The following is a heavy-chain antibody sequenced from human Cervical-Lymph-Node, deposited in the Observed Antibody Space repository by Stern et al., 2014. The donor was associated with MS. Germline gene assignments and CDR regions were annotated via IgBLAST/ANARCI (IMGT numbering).Heavy chain of an antibody. V-gene: IGHV3-21*01. CDR1: GFTFSSYS. D-gene: IGHD4-23*01. CDR2: ISSGGSYI. J-gene: IGHJ4*02. Sequence: EVQLVESGGGLVKPGGSLRLSCAASGFTFSSYSMNWVRQAPGKELEWVASISSGGSYIYYAASLKGRLTISRDNAKNSLYLQMNSLRAEDTAVYYCARGRGGNYRYYFDYWGQGTLVTVSS. CDR3: ARGRGGNYRYYFDY.